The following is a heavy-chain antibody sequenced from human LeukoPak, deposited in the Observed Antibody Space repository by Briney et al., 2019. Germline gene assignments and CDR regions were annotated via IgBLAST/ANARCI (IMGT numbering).Heavy chain of an antibody. CDR3: ARKTVVGSYFDY. V-gene: IGHV3-7*03. CDR2: IKQDGSDR. CDR1: GFTFSAYW. J-gene: IGHJ4*02. D-gene: IGHD4-23*01. Sequence: GGSLRLSCTASGFTFSAYWMSWVRQAPGKGLEWVANIKQDGSDRYYVDSVKGRFTISRDNAKNSLYLQMNSLRAEDTAVYYCARKTVVGSYFDYWGQGTPVTVSS.